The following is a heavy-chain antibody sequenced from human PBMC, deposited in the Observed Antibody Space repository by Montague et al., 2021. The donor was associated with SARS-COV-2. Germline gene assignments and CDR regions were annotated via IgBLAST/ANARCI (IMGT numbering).Heavy chain of an antibody. J-gene: IGHJ4*02. D-gene: IGHD6-6*01. CDR2: VTTSGTT. Sequence: SETLSLTYAVSGGSITGFSWSWVRQPAGKGLEWIGRVTTSGTTNYSPSLRSRVTMSVDTSKNQFSLNLNSVTAADTAIYYCARTPTRPLSLDSWGQGTLVTVFS. CDR1: GGSITGFS. V-gene: IGHV4-4*07. CDR3: ARTPTRPLSLDS.